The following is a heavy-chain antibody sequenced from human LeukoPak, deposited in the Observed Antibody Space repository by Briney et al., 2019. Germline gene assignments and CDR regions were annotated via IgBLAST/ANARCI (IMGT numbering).Heavy chain of an antibody. Sequence: GGSLRLSCAASGFTFSDYYMSWIRQAPGKGLEWVSYISSSGSTIYYADSVKGRFTISRDNSKNTLYLQMNSLRAEDTAVYYCAKERLGGADFDYWGQGTLVTVSS. CDR2: ISSSGSTI. D-gene: IGHD1-26*01. CDR3: AKERLGGADFDY. J-gene: IGHJ4*02. CDR1: GFTFSDYY. V-gene: IGHV3-11*04.